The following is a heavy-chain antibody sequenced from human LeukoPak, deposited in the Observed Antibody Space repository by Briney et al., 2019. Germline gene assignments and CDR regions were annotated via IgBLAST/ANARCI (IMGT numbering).Heavy chain of an antibody. CDR3: ARDVSEAYFDY. CDR2: INPSGGST. J-gene: IGHJ4*02. CDR1: GYTFTSYY. Sequence: ASVKVSCKASGYTFTSYYMHWARQAPGQGLEWMGIINPSGGSTSYAQKFQGRVTMTRDTSTSTVYMELSSLRSEDTAVYYCARDVSEAYFDYWGQGTLVTVSS. V-gene: IGHV1-46*01.